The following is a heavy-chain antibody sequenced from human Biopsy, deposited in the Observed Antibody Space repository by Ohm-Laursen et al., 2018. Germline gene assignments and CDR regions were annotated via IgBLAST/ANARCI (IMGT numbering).Heavy chain of an antibody. J-gene: IGHJ3*01. CDR3: VRDNSGAPQGDISETFDL. V-gene: IGHV3-7*01. CDR2: IKQDVSER. Sequence: SLSLSFTCAGFSFCIAWTSWVWQAPGQGLEWVANIKQDVSERFYVDSVKGRFTISRDNAKSSLYLQMKSLRDEDTALYYCVRDNSGAPQGDISETFDLWGQGTMVTVSS. CDR1: GFSFCIAW. D-gene: IGHD6-19*01.